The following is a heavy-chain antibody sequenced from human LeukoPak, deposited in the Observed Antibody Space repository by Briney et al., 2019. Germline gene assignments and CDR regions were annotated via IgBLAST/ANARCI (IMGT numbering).Heavy chain of an antibody. CDR1: GFTFSSYA. D-gene: IGHD5-18*01. CDR3: ARTEDTAMVKGFYGMDV. Sequence: GRSLRLSCAASGFTFSSYAIHWVRQAPGKGLELVAVISYDGSNKYYADSVKGRFTISRDNSKNTLYLQMNSLRAEDTAVYYCARTEDTAMVKGFYGMDVWGQGTTVTVSS. V-gene: IGHV3-30-3*01. CDR2: ISYDGSNK. J-gene: IGHJ6*02.